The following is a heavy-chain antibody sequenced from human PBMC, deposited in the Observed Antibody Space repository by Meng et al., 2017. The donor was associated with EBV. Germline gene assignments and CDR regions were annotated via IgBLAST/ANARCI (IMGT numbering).Heavy chain of an antibody. CDR3: AYIIAARPFDY. Sequence: QLPLKESAPTLVTPTQTLTLTCTFAGFSLSTRGVGVCSVRRPTWKALEWLALIYWDDDKRYSPSLKSRLTITKDTSKNQVVLTMTNMDPVDAATYYCAYIIAARPFDYWGQGTLVTVSS. CDR2: IYWDDDK. J-gene: IGHJ4*02. CDR1: GFSLSTRGVG. V-gene: IGHV2-5*02. D-gene: IGHD6-6*01.